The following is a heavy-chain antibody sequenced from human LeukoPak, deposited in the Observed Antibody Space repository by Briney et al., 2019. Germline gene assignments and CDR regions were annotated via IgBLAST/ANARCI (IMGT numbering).Heavy chain of an antibody. J-gene: IGHJ4*02. Sequence: ASVKISCKASGYTFTSNYMHWVRQAPGQGLEWMGVIHPSGSSTNYARKFQGRVIMTKDTSTSTVYIELNSLKSEDTAVYYCARMDMDTAMVTNYLDHWGQGTLVTVSS. CDR2: IHPSGSST. CDR3: ARMDMDTAMVTNYLDH. CDR1: GYTFTSNY. V-gene: IGHV1-46*01. D-gene: IGHD5-18*01.